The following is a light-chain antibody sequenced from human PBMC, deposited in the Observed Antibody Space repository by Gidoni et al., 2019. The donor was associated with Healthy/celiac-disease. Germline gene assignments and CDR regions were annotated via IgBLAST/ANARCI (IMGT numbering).Light chain of an antibody. CDR2: GAS. CDR1: QSVSSN. J-gene: IGKJ3*01. CDR3: QQYNNWPQIT. Sequence: EIVMTQSPATLSVSQGERATLSCRASQSVSSNLAWYQQKPGQAPRLLIYGASTRATGIPARFSGSGSGTEFTLTISSLQSEDFAVYYCQQYNNWPQITFGPGTKVDIK. V-gene: IGKV3-15*01.